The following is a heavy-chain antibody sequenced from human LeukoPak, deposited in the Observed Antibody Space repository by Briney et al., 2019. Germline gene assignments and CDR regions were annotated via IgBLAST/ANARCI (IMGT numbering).Heavy chain of an antibody. CDR3: ASATWGHSSSRDGYYYNYYMDV. CDR1: GDSISSYY. J-gene: IGHJ6*03. D-gene: IGHD6-13*01. V-gene: IGHV4-4*07. Sequence: SETLSLTCTVSGDSISSYYWNWIRQPAGKGLEWIGRIYTSGSTNYNPSLESRVTMSVDTSKNQFSLKLTSVTAADTAVYYCASATWGHSSSRDGYYYNYYMDVWGKGTTVTVSS. CDR2: IYTSGST.